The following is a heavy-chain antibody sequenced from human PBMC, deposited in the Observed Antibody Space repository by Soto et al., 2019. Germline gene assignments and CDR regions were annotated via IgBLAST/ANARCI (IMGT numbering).Heavy chain of an antibody. J-gene: IGHJ3*02. CDR3: ARDSEGYSGYDPQGKDAFDI. CDR2: ISSSSSYI. D-gene: IGHD5-12*01. CDR1: GFTFSSYS. Sequence: GGSLRLSCAASGFTFSSYSMNWVRQAPGKGLEWVSSISSSSSYIYYADSVKGRFTISRDNAKNSLYLQMNSLRAEDTAVYYCARDSEGYSGYDPQGKDAFDIWGQGTMVTVSS. V-gene: IGHV3-21*01.